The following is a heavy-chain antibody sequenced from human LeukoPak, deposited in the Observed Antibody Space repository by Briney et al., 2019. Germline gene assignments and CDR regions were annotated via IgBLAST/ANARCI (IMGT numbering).Heavy chain of an antibody. Sequence: QPGGSLRLSCAASGFTFSSYAVSWVRQAPGKGLEWVSANSGSGGSTYYADSVKGRFTISRDNSKNTLYLQMNSLRAEDTAVYYCAKDTYYYGSGTDYWGQGTLVTVSS. D-gene: IGHD3-10*01. CDR1: GFTFSSYA. J-gene: IGHJ4*02. CDR2: NSGSGGST. CDR3: AKDTYYYGSGTDY. V-gene: IGHV3-23*01.